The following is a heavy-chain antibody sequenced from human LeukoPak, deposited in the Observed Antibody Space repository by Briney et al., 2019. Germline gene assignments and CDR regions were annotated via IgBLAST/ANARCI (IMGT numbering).Heavy chain of an antibody. CDR1: GFTFSSYN. V-gene: IGHV3-7*01. CDR2: IKQDGSEK. D-gene: IGHD7-27*01. Sequence: GGSLRLSCAASGFTFSSYNMNWVRQAPGKGLEWVANIKQDGSEKYYVDSVKGRFTISRDNAKNSLYLQMNSLRAEDTAVYYCASASIPGECAFDIWGQGTMVTVSS. J-gene: IGHJ3*02. CDR3: ASASIPGECAFDI.